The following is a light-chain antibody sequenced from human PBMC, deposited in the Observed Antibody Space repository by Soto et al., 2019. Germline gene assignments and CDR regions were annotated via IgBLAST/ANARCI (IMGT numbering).Light chain of an antibody. V-gene: IGKV3-20*01. CDR2: DAS. CDR1: QTVRNNY. J-gene: IGKJ2*01. Sequence: EFVLTQSPGTLSLSPGERATLSCRASQTVRNNYLAWYQQKPGQAPRLLIYDASSRATGIPDRFSGGGSGTDFTLTISRLEPEDFAVYNCQQYNKWPRTFGQGTKVDIK. CDR3: QQYNKWPRT.